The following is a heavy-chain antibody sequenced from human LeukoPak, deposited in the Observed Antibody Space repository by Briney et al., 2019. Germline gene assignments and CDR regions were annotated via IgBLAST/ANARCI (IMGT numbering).Heavy chain of an antibody. Sequence: SVKVSCKASGGTFSSYTISWVRQAPGQGLEWMGRIIPILGIANYAQKFQGRVTITADKSTSTAYMELSSLRSEDTAVYYCASESGSYNDAIDIWGQGTMVTVSS. V-gene: IGHV1-69*02. CDR3: ASESGSYNDAIDI. D-gene: IGHD1-26*01. J-gene: IGHJ3*02. CDR1: GGTFSSYT. CDR2: IIPILGIA.